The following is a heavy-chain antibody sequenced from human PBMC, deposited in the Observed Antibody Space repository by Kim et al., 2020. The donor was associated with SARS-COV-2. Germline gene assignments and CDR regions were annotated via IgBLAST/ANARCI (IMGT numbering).Heavy chain of an antibody. CDR3: AQETSMAPD. V-gene: IGHV3-23*01. CDR2: TT. J-gene: IGHJ4*02. D-gene: IGHD5-18*01. Sequence: TTYSADSVKGRFTISRDNSKNTLYLQMNSLRAEDTAIYYCAQETSMAPDWGQGTLVTVSS.